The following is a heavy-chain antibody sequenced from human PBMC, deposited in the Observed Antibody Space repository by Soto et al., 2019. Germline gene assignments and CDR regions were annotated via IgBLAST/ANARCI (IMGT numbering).Heavy chain of an antibody. CDR3: AANIAAAGTGLYYYYGKDV. J-gene: IGHJ6*02. D-gene: IGHD6-13*01. CDR2: IVVGSGNT. V-gene: IGHV1-58*01. CDR1: GFTFTSSA. Sequence: SVKVSCKASGFTFTSSAVQWVRQARGQRLEWIGWIVVGSGNTNYAQKFQERVTITRDMSTSTAYMELSSLRSEDTAVYYCAANIAAAGTGLYYYYGKDVWGQGTTVTVSS.